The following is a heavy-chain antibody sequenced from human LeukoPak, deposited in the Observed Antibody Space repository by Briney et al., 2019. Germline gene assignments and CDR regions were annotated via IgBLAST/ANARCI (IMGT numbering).Heavy chain of an antibody. CDR2: ISSSGSTI. V-gene: IGHV3-48*03. Sequence: GGCLRLSCAASGFAFSSYEMNWVRQAPGKALEWVSYISSSGSTIYYADSVKGRFTISRDNAKNSLYLQMNSLRAEDTAVYYCARMGYIYGTMPFNYWGQGTLVTVS. D-gene: IGHD5-18*01. J-gene: IGHJ4*02. CDR3: ARMGYIYGTMPFNY. CDR1: GFAFSSYE.